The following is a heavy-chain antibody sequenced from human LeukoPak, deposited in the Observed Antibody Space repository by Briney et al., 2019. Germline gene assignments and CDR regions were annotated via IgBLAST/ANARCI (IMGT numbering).Heavy chain of an antibody. CDR2: ISAYNGNT. D-gene: IGHD6-19*01. Sequence: GASVNVSCKASGYTFTSYGISWVRQAPGQGLEWMGWISAYNGNTNYAQKLQGRVTMTTDTSTSTAYMELRSLRSDDTAVYYCARGGAVADSYWYFDLWGRGTLVTVSS. CDR1: GYTFTSYG. CDR3: ARGGAVADSYWYFDL. J-gene: IGHJ2*01. V-gene: IGHV1-18*01.